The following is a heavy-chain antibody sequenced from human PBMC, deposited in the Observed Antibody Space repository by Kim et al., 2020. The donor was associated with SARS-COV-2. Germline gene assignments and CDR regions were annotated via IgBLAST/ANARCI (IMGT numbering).Heavy chain of an antibody. D-gene: IGHD6-6*01. J-gene: IGHJ4*02. CDR2: T. CDR3: AKGKGSREQLG. Sequence: TYYADSVKGRFTISRDNSKNTLYLQRNSLRAEDTAVYYCAKGKGSREQLGWGQGTLVTVSS. V-gene: IGHV3-23*01.